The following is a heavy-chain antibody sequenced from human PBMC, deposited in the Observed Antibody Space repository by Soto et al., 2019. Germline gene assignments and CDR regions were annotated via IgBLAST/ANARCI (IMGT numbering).Heavy chain of an antibody. V-gene: IGHV4-39*01. CDR3: ARRGRKIAVPGTGFDY. CDR1: GGSISSSSYY. D-gene: IGHD6-19*01. J-gene: IGHJ4*02. Sequence: QLQLQESGPGLVKPSETLSLTCTVSGGSISSSSYYWGWIRQPPGKGLEWIGSIYYSGSTYYNPSLKSRVTISVDTSKNQFSLKLSSVTAADTAVYYCARRGRKIAVPGTGFDYWGQGTLVTVSS. CDR2: IYYSGST.